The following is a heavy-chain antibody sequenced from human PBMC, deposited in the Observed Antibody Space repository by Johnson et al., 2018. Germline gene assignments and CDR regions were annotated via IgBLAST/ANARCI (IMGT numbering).Heavy chain of an antibody. Sequence: QVQLVQSGGGVVQPGRSLRLSCAASGFAFSSYGMHWVRQAPGKGLEWVAVIWYDGSNKDYAEFVKGRFTISRDNSKNTLYLKMNSLGVEDTAVFYWARGGSGSSNYYMDVWGKGTTVTVSS. CDR3: ARGGSGSSNYYMDV. J-gene: IGHJ6*03. D-gene: IGHD3-10*01. CDR1: GFAFSSYG. CDR2: IWYDGSNK. V-gene: IGHV3-33*01.